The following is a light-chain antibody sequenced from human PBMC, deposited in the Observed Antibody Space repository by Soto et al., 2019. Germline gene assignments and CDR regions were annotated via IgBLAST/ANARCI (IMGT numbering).Light chain of an antibody. V-gene: IGKV1-27*01. J-gene: IGKJ1*01. CDR2: AAS. CDR1: QGISNY. Sequence: DIQMTQSPSSLSASVRDRVTITCRASQGISNYLAWYQQKPGKVPKLLIYAASTLQSGVPSRFSGSGSGTDVTLTISSQQPEDVATYYCQKYDSAPWTFGQGTKVEIK. CDR3: QKYDSAPWT.